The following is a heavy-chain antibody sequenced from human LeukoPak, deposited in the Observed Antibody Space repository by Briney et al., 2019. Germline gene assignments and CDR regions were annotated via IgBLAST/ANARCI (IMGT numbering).Heavy chain of an antibody. CDR2: IYSRGSTT. Sequence: PSETLSLTCTVSGGSVSSGSNYWSWIRQPPGKRLEWIGFIYSRGSTTNYNPSLKSRVTISRDTSKNQISLKLNSVTAADTAVYYCAREDYDILTWFDPWGQGTLVTVSS. J-gene: IGHJ5*02. D-gene: IGHD3-9*01. V-gene: IGHV4-61*01. CDR3: AREDYDILTWFDP. CDR1: GGSVSSGSNY.